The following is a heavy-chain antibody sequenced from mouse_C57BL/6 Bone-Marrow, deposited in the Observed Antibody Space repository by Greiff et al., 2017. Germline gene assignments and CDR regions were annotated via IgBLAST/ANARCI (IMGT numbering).Heavy chain of an antibody. D-gene: IGHD3-2*02. J-gene: IGHJ4*01. V-gene: IGHV1-39*01. Sequence: VKPGASVKISCKASVYSFTDYNMNWVTQSNRNSLEWIGVINPNYGTTIYNQKFKGKATLTVDHSSSTAYMQRNSLTSEDSAVYYCARRGSGPYAMDYWGQGTSVTVSS. CDR1: VYSFTDYN. CDR3: ARRGSGPYAMDY. CDR2: INPNYGTT.